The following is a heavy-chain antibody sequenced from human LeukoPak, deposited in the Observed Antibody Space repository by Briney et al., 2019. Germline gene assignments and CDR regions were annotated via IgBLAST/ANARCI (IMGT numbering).Heavy chain of an antibody. J-gene: IGHJ4*02. CDR3: AKDQGITIFGVVIDYFNY. CDR1: GFTFSSYG. Sequence: PGGSLRLSCAASGFTFSSYGMHWVRQAPGKGLEWVAFIRYDGSNKYYADSVKGRFTISRDNSKNTLYLRMNSLRAEDTAVYYCAKDQGITIFGVVIDYFNYWGQGTLVTVSS. CDR2: IRYDGSNK. V-gene: IGHV3-30*02. D-gene: IGHD3-3*01.